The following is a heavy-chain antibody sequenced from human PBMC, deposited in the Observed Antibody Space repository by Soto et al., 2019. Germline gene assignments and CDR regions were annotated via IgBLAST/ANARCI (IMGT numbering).Heavy chain of an antibody. D-gene: IGHD3-16*01. CDR3: AHNRGDGDYFQY. CDR1: GFSLSTGGMS. Sequence: QITLKESGPTLVKPTQTLTLTCTFSGFSLSTGGMSVAWIRQPPGKALEWLSVIYWDDDKRYSPSLRSRLTIAKDDSKPQVVLKMTNLDPVDTATYYCAHNRGDGDYFQYWGQGTLVSVSS. J-gene: IGHJ4*02. CDR2: IYWDDDK. V-gene: IGHV2-5*02.